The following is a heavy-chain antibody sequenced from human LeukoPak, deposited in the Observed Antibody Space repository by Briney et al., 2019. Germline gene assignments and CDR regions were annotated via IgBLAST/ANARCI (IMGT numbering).Heavy chain of an antibody. CDR2: ISWNSGSI. V-gene: IGHV3-9*01. CDR3: AKDLGSGYYRTFDY. J-gene: IGHJ4*02. D-gene: IGHD3-22*01. CDR1: GFTFDDYA. Sequence: PGGSLRLSCAASGFTFDDYAMHWFRQAPGKGLEWVSGISWNSGSIGYADSVKGRFTVSRDNAKNSLYLQMNSLRAEDTALYYCAKDLGSGYYRTFDYWGQGTLVTVSS.